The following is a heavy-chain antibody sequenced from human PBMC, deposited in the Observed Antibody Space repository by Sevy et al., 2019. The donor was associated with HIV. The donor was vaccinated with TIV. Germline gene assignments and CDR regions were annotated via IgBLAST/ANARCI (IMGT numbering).Heavy chain of an antibody. V-gene: IGHV3-33*01. Sequence: GGSLRLSCAASGFTFGTYGMHWVRQAPGKGLEWVAVIYYDGSEKYYRASVKGRFTISRDNSKNTVYLQMNSLSAEDTGLYHCARDSGYGWGYELDYWGLGTLVTVSS. CDR1: GFTFGTYG. CDR2: IYYDGSEK. CDR3: ARDSGYGWGYELDY. J-gene: IGHJ4*02. D-gene: IGHD3-10*01.